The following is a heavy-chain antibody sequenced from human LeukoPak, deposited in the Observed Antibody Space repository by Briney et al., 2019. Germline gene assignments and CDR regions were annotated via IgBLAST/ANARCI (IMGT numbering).Heavy chain of an antibody. Sequence: ASVKVSCKSSGYTFNGYYMHWVRQAPGQGPEWMGWISAYNGNTNYAQKLQGRVTMTTDTSTSTAYMELRSLRSDDTAVYYCARDWLDYYGSGDYWGQGTLVTVSS. V-gene: IGHV1-18*04. J-gene: IGHJ4*02. CDR2: ISAYNGNT. D-gene: IGHD3-10*01. CDR1: GYTFNGYY. CDR3: ARDWLDYYGSGDY.